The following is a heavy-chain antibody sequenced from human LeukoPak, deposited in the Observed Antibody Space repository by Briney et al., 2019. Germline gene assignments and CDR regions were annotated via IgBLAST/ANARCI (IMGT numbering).Heavy chain of an antibody. CDR2: ISSNGDST. CDR1: GFIFTTYT. Sequence: PGGSLRLSCSASGFIFTTYTMYWVRQAPGKGLQYVSPISSNGDSTYYAASVKGRFTISRDNSKSTLYLQMSSLRAEDTAVYYCVKDRWIDYWGQGALVTVSS. CDR3: VKDRWIDY. J-gene: IGHJ4*02. D-gene: IGHD5-24*01. V-gene: IGHV3-64D*06.